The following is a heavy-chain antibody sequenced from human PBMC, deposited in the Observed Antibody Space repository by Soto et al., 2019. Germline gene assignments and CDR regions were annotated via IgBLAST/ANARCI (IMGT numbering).Heavy chain of an antibody. D-gene: IGHD3-10*01. CDR1: GGSISSGGYS. CDR3: ARAHGSGWGAFDI. V-gene: IGHV4-30-2*01. CDR2: IYHSGST. J-gene: IGHJ3*02. Sequence: QLQLQESGSGLVKPSQTLSLTCAVSGGSISSGGYSWSWIRQPPGKGLEWIGYIYHSGSTYYNPSLKSRGTISVDRSKNQISLKLSSVTAADTAVYYCARAHGSGWGAFDIWGQGTMVTVSS.